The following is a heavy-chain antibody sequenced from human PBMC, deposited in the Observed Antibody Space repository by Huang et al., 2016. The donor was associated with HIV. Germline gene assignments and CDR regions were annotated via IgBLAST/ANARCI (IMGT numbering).Heavy chain of an antibody. Sequence: EVQLVESGGGLVQPGGSLRLSCAASGFIFSSYRVNWVRQAPGKGLEWVSGLYGNNIYYADYVRGRFTISRDDAKSTLYMQMNSLRADDTAVYYCARDSGGDTGETYRYTLFDYWGQGTLVTVSS. CDR2: LYGNNI. CDR3: ARDSGGDTGETYRYTLFDY. J-gene: IGHJ4*02. D-gene: IGHD3-16*02. CDR1: GFIFSSYR. V-gene: IGHV3-48*01.